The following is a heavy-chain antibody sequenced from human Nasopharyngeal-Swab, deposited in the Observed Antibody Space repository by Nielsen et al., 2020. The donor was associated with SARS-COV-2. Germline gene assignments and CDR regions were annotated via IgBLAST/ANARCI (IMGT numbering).Heavy chain of an antibody. CDR1: GYTFTSYG. J-gene: IGHJ6*03. Sequence: ASVKVSCKASGYTFTSYGISWVRQAPGQGLEWMGWISAYNGNTNYAQKLQGRATMTTDTSTSTAYMELRSLRSDDTAVYYCARVEHIVVVTAMEPPYYMDVWGKGTTVTVSS. V-gene: IGHV1-18*04. CDR3: ARVEHIVVVTAMEPPYYMDV. CDR2: ISAYNGNT. D-gene: IGHD2-21*02.